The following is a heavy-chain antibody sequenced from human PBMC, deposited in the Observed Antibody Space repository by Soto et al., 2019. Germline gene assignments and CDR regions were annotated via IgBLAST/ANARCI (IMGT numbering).Heavy chain of an antibody. Sequence: SETLSLTCTVSGGSISSGDYYWSWIRQPPGKGLEWIGYIYYSGSTYYNPSLKSRVTISVDTSKNQFSLKLSSVTAADTAVYYCARIHSSSSALESWGQGTLVTVSS. CDR2: IYYSGST. V-gene: IGHV4-30-4*01. CDR1: GGSISSGDYY. J-gene: IGHJ4*02. D-gene: IGHD6-6*01. CDR3: ARIHSSSSALES.